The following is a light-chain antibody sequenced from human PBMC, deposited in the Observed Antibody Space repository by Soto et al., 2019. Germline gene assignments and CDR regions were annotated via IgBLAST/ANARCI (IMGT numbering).Light chain of an antibody. CDR1: QSISSW. V-gene: IGKV1-5*01. CDR2: DAS. J-gene: IGKJ2*01. Sequence: DIQMTQSPSTLSASVGARVTITCRASQSISSWLAWYQQKPGKAPKLLIYDASSLESGAPSRFSGSGSGTEFTLTISSLQPDDFATYYCQQYNSYSVTFGQGTKLEIK. CDR3: QQYNSYSVT.